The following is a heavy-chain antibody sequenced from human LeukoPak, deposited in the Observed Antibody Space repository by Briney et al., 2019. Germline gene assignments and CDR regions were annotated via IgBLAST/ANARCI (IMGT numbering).Heavy chain of an antibody. V-gene: IGHV1-24*01. CDR2: FDPEDGET. Sequence: ASVTVSCKVSGYTLTELSMHWVRQAPGKGLEWMGGFDPEDGETIYAQKFQGRVTMTEDTSTDTAYMELSSLRSEDTAVYYCATGGRYCSSTSCGNWFDPWGQGTLVTVSS. D-gene: IGHD2-2*01. CDR1: GYTLTELS. J-gene: IGHJ5*02. CDR3: ATGGRYCSSTSCGNWFDP.